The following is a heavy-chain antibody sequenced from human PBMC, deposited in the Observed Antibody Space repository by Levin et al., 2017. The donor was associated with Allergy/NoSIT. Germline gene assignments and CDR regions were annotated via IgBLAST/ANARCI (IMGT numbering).Heavy chain of an antibody. CDR2: ISGSGGST. D-gene: IGHD3-10*01. Sequence: PGGSLRLSCAASGFTFSSYAMSWVRQAPGKGLEWVSAISGSGGSTYYADSVKGRFTISRDNSKNTLYLQMNSLRAEDTAVYYCAKENRVLLWFGEPPGHFDYWGQGTLVTVSS. V-gene: IGHV3-23*01. J-gene: IGHJ4*02. CDR1: GFTFSSYA. CDR3: AKENRVLLWFGEPPGHFDY.